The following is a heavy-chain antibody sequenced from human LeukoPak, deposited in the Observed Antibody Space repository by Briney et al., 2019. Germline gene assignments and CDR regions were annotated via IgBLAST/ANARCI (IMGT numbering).Heavy chain of an antibody. D-gene: IGHD1-7*01. CDR2: ISSSSSYI. CDR3: ARASITGTTTDFDY. V-gene: IGHV3-21*01. Sequence: GGSLRLSCAASGFTFSSYSMNWVRQAPGKGLEWVSSISSSSSYIYYADSVKGRFTISRDNAKNSLYLQMNSLRAEDTAVYYCARASITGTTTDFDYWGQGTLVTVSS. CDR1: GFTFSSYS. J-gene: IGHJ4*02.